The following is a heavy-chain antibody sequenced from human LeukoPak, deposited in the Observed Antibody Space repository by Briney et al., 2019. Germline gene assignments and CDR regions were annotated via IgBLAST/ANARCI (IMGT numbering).Heavy chain of an antibody. CDR3: ARDNGGPVDY. CDR1: GGSISSGSYY. CDR2: IYTSGST. Sequence: PSETLSLTCTVSGGSISSGSYYWSWIRQPAGKGLEWIGRIYTSGSTNYNPSLKSRVTISVDTSKNQFSLTLSSVTAADTAVYYCARDNGGPVDYWGQGTLVTVSS. D-gene: IGHD3-10*01. J-gene: IGHJ4*02. V-gene: IGHV4-61*02.